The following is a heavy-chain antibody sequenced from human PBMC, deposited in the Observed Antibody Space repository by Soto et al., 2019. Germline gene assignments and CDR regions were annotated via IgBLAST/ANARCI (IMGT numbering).Heavy chain of an antibody. CDR3: AKAHTFHGYCSSTSCFFSEYGMDV. J-gene: IGHJ6*02. D-gene: IGHD2-2*01. V-gene: IGHV3-23*01. CDR2: ISGSGGST. CDR1: GXTFSSYA. Sequence: GSLRLSCAASGXTFSSYAMSWVRQAPGKGLEWVSSISGSGGSTYYADSVKCRFTIYRDNSKNTLYLQMNSLRAEDTAVYYCAKAHTFHGYCSSTSCFFSEYGMDVWGQGTTGTVS.